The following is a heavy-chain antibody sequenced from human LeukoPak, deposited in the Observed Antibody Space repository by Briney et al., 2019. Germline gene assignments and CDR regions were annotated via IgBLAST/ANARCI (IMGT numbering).Heavy chain of an antibody. CDR2: INSDGSST. J-gene: IGHJ4*02. D-gene: IGHD6-19*01. Sequence: GGALRLSCAASGFTFSSYWMHWVRQAPGKGLGWVSRINSDGSSTSYADSVKGRFTIYRDNSKSRLSLQMNSLRAEDTAVYYCAKTLSSGWSGKYYFDYWGQGTLVSVSS. CDR1: GFTFSSYW. V-gene: IGHV3-74*01. CDR3: AKTLSSGWSGKYYFDY.